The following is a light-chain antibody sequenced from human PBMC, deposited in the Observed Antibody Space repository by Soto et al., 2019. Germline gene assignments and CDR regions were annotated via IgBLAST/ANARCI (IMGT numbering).Light chain of an antibody. J-gene: IGKJ4*01. V-gene: IGKV3-20*01. CDR3: RQYGRSLGFA. CDR1: QSFNSIY. Sequence: EVELVQSAAPLSLYAGESAALSCWAIQSFNSIYLAWYQQKPGQAPRLLIYGASSRATGIPDRFSGSGSGTDFTLTISRLEPEDFAVYYCRQYGRSLGFAFGGGAKV. CDR2: GAS.